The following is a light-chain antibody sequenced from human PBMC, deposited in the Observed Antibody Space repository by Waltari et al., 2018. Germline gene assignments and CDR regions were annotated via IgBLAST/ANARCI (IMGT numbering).Light chain of an antibody. Sequence: SSELTPDPAVSVALGQTVRFTCQGDRLRTSSACRYQLKPGQAPVLVIYGKDKRPSGIPDRISGYSSGTTSSLTITGAQAEDEADYYCSSRNGRANQVVYAGGTKVTVL. J-gene: IGLJ3*02. CDR1: RLRTSS. CDR2: GKD. CDR3: SSRNGRANQVV. V-gene: IGLV3-19*01.